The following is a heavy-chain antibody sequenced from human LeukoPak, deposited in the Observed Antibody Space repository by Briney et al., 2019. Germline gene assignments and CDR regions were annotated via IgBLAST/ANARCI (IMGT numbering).Heavy chain of an antibody. CDR1: GGSISSGN. CDR2: ISGSGGST. D-gene: IGHD3-10*01. CDR3: AGDASYYGSGNYF. J-gene: IGHJ4*02. Sequence: GTLSLTCAVSGGSISSGNWWSWVRQAPGKGLEWVSTISGSGGSTYYADSVKGRFTISRDNSKNTLYLQTNSLRAEDTAVYYCAGDASYYGSGNYFWGQGTLVTVSS. V-gene: IGHV3-23*01.